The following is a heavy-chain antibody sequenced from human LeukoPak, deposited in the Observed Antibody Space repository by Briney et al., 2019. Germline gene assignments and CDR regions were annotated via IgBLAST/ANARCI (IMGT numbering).Heavy chain of an antibody. CDR3: ARSHGLY. Sequence: SETLSLTCTVSGGSISSYYWSWIRQPPGKGLEWIGYIYYSGSTKYNPSLRSRVTISLDTPKSQFSLKLSSVTAADTAVYYCARSHGLYWGQGTLVSVSS. V-gene: IGHV4-59*01. CDR1: GGSISSYY. J-gene: IGHJ4*02. CDR2: IYYSGST.